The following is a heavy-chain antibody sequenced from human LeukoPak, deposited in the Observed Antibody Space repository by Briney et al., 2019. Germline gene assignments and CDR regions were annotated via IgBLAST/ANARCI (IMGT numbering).Heavy chain of an antibody. D-gene: IGHD5-18*01. CDR1: GGSISSSSYY. V-gene: IGHV4-39*01. CDR2: IYYSGST. Sequence: SSQTLSLTCTVSGGSISSSSYYWGWIRQPPGKGLEWIGSIYYSGSTYYNPSLKSRVTISVDTSKNQFSLKLSSVTAADTAVYYCARPLDTAMVLDAFDIWGQGTMVTVSS. J-gene: IGHJ3*02. CDR3: ARPLDTAMVLDAFDI.